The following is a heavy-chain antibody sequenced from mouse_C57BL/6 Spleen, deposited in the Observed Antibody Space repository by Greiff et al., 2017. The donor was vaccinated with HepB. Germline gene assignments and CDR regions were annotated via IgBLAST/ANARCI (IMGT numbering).Heavy chain of an antibody. V-gene: IGHV1-59*01. CDR2: IDPSDSYT. CDR1: GYTFTSYW. CDR3: AREHGSSYYFDD. D-gene: IGHD1-1*01. Sequence: VQLQQPGAELVRPGTSVKLSCKASGYTFTSYWMHWVKQRPGQGLEWIGVIDPSDSYTNYNQKFKGKATLTVDTSSSTAYMQLSSLTSEDSAVYYCAREHGSSYYFDDWGQGTTLTVSS. J-gene: IGHJ2*01.